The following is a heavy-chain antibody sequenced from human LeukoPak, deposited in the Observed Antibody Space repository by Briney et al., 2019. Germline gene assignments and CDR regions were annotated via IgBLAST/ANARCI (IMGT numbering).Heavy chain of an antibody. CDR2: IIPIFGTA. CDR3: AREKQRLVRGNIFDY. CDR1: GGTFSSYA. Sequence: SVKVSCKASGGTFSSYAISWARQAPGQGLEWMGGIIPIFGTANYAQKFQGRVTITADESTSTAYMELSSLRSEDTAVYYCAREKQRLVRGNIFDYWGQGTLVTVSS. D-gene: IGHD6-19*01. V-gene: IGHV1-69*13. J-gene: IGHJ4*02.